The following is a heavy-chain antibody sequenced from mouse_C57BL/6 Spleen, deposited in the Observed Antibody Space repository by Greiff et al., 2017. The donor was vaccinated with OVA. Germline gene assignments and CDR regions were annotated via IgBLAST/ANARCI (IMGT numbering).Heavy chain of an antibody. CDR2: ISYDGSN. CDR1: GYSITSGYY. V-gene: IGHV3-6*01. Sequence: VQLKESGPGLVKPSQSLSLTCSVTGYSITSGYYWNWIRQFPGNKLEWMGYISYDGSNNYNPSLKNRISITRDTSKNQFFLKLNSVTTEDTATYYCARDGGTLSFDYWGQGTTLTVSS. J-gene: IGHJ2*01. CDR3: ARDGGTLSFDY. D-gene: IGHD4-1*01.